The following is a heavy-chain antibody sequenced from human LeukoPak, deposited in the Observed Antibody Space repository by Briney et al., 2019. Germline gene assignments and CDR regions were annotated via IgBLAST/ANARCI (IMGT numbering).Heavy chain of an antibody. CDR1: GFTFSSYW. Sequence: GGSLRLSCAASGFTFSSYWMHWVRQAPGKGLVWVSRINSDGGSTSYADSVKGRFTISRDNAKNTLYLQMNSLRAEDTAVYYCARSGYYYDSSGYYYVFDYWGQGTLVTVSS. V-gene: IGHV3-74*01. J-gene: IGHJ4*02. CDR2: INSDGGST. D-gene: IGHD3-22*01. CDR3: ARSGYYYDSSGYYYVFDY.